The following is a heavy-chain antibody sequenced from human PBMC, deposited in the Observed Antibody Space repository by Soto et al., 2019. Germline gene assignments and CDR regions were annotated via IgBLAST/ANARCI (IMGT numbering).Heavy chain of an antibody. Sequence: QVQLQQWGAGLLKPSETLSLTCAVYGGSFSGYYWSWIRQPPGKGLEWIGEINHSGSTNYNPSLKSRVTISVDTSKNQFSLKLSSVTAADTAVYYCARGRKDIVVVPAAWRTWFDPWGQGTLVTVSS. D-gene: IGHD2-2*01. V-gene: IGHV4-34*01. CDR2: INHSGST. CDR1: GGSFSGYY. CDR3: ARGRKDIVVVPAAWRTWFDP. J-gene: IGHJ5*02.